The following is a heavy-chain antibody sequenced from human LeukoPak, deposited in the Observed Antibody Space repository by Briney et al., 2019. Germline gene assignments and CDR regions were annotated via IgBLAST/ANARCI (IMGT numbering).Heavy chain of an antibody. CDR2: IFYSGNT. Sequence: SETLSLTCTVSGGSITNYYWSWIRQPPGKALEWIGCIFYSGNTDYNPSLKSRVTISVDTSKNQFSLKLSSVTAADTAVYYCARHVWLQPFDYWGQGTLVTVSS. V-gene: IGHV4-59*08. CDR3: ARHVWLQPFDY. D-gene: IGHD3-9*01. J-gene: IGHJ4*02. CDR1: GGSITNYY.